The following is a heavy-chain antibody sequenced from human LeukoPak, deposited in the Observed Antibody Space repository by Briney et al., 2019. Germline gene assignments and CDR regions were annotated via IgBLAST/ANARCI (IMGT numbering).Heavy chain of an antibody. V-gene: IGHV4-59*01. D-gene: IGHD3-3*01. CDR1: GGSISSYY. CDR2: IYYSGST. J-gene: IGHJ6*02. Sequence: ETLSLTCTVSGGSISSYYWSWIRQPPGKGLEWIGYIYYSGSTNYNPSLKSRVTISVDTSKNQFSLKLSSVTAADTAVYYCARDRTYYDFWSGSPGNYYYGMDVWGQGTTVTVSS. CDR3: ARDRTYYDFWSGSPGNYYYGMDV.